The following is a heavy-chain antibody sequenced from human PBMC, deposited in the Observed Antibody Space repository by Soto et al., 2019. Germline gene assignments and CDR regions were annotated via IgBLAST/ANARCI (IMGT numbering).Heavy chain of an antibody. CDR2: IIPIFGTA. J-gene: IGHJ4*02. CDR3: ARLYGFWSGYHMYYFDY. CDR1: GGTFSSYA. Sequence: QVQLVQSGAEVKKPGSSVKVSCKASGGTFSSYAISWVRQAPGQGLEWMGGIIPIFGTANYVQKFQGRVTITADESTSTASMELSSLRSEDTAVYYCARLYGFWSGYHMYYFDYWGQGTLVTVSS. D-gene: IGHD3-3*01. V-gene: IGHV1-69*01.